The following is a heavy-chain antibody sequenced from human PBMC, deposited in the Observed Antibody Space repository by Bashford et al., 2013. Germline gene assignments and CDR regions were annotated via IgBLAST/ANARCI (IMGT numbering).Heavy chain of an antibody. CDR1: GYTFTSYG. J-gene: IGHJ5*02. V-gene: IGHV1-18*01. CDR3: ARRFCNRTSCFWFDP. CDR2: ISAYNGNT. Sequence: ASVKVSCKASGYTFTSYGISWVRQAPGQGLEWMGWISAYNGNTNYAQKLQGRVTMTTDTSTSTAYMELRSLRSDDTAVYYCARRFCNRTSCFWFDPWGQGTLVTVSS. D-gene: IGHD2/OR15-2a*01.